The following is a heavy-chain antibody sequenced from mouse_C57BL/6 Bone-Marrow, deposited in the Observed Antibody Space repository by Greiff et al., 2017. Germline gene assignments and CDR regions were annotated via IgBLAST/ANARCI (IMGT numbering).Heavy chain of an antibody. Sequence: VQLQQPGAELVKPGASVKLSCKASGYTFTSYWMQWVNQRPGQGLEWIGEIDPSDSYTNYNQKFKGKATLTVDTSSSTAYMQLSSLTSEDSAVYDGAREGAGTTVVFDYWGQGTTLTVSS. V-gene: IGHV1-50*01. CDR1: GYTFTSYW. D-gene: IGHD1-1*01. CDR3: AREGAGTTVVFDY. CDR2: IDPSDSYT. J-gene: IGHJ2*01.